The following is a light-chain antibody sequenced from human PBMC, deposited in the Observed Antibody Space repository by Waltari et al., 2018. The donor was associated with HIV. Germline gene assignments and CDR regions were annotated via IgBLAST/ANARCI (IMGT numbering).Light chain of an antibody. V-gene: IGLV2-14*03. J-gene: IGLJ2*01. CDR1: SRDVGGSDS. CDR3: SSYTSSSALDVV. Sequence: QSALTQPASVSGSPGQSITTSCTGTSRDVGGSDSVSWSQQHPGKAPKLMIFDVSNRPSGVSNRFSGSKSGNTASLTISGLQAEDEADYYCSSYTSSSALDVVFGGGTKLTVL. CDR2: DVS.